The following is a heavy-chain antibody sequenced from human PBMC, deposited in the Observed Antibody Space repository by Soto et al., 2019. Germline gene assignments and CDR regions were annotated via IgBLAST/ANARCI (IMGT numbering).Heavy chain of an antibody. D-gene: IGHD1-1*01. CDR1: GGSISNYY. CDR3: ARLAPRDGDPKTVRAFDI. Sequence: QVQLQESGPGLVKPSETLSLTCTVSGGSISNYYWSWIRQPPGKGLEWIAYISSSGSTNYNPSLKSPVTISLDTSKNQFSLTSSSVTAADTAVYYCARLAPRDGDPKTVRAFDIWGQGTMVTVSS. V-gene: IGHV4-59*01. J-gene: IGHJ3*02. CDR2: ISSSGST.